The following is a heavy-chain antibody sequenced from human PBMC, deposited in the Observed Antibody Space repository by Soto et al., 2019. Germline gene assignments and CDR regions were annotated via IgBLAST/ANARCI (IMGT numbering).Heavy chain of an antibody. V-gene: IGHV1-8*01. D-gene: IGHD6-13*01. J-gene: IGHJ6*02. CDR2: MNPNSGNT. CDR1: GYTFTSYD. Sequence: ASVKVSCKXSGYTFTSYDINWVRQAPGQGLEWMGWMNPNSGNTGYAQKFQGRVTMTRNTSISTAYMELSSLRSEDTAVYYCASWIAAAGTGYYYYYGMDVWGQGTTVTVSS. CDR3: ASWIAAAGTGYYYYYGMDV.